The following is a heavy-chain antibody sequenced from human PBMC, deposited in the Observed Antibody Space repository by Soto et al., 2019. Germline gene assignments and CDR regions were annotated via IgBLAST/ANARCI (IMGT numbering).Heavy chain of an antibody. Sequence: GGSLRLSCAASGFTFSSYAMSWVRQAPGKGLKWVSAISGSGGSTYYADSVKGRFTISRDNSKNTLYLQMNSLRAEDTAVYYCAKGRRDSSGYYAGYWGQGTLVTVSS. CDR2: ISGSGGST. J-gene: IGHJ4*02. CDR1: GFTFSSYA. V-gene: IGHV3-23*01. D-gene: IGHD3-22*01. CDR3: AKGRRDSSGYYAGY.